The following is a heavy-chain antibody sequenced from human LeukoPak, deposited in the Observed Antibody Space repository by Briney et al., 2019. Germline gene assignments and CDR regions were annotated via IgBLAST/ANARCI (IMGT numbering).Heavy chain of an antibody. J-gene: IGHJ4*02. V-gene: IGHV4-38-2*02. CDR3: AREPYPLPNYYDSSGYLDY. D-gene: IGHD3-22*01. Sequence: SETLSLTCTVSGYSISSGYYWGRIRQPPGKGLEWIGSIYHSGSTYYNPSLKSRVTISVDTSKSQFSLKLTSVTAADTAVYYCAREPYPLPNYYDSSGYLDYWGQGTLVTVSS. CDR1: GYSISSGYY. CDR2: IYHSGST.